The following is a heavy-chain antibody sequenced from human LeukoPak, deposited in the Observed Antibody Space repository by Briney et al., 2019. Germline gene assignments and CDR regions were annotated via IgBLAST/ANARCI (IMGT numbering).Heavy chain of an antibody. CDR2: ISGSGGTT. J-gene: IGHJ3*02. CDR3: AKGVRGVIRDALDI. D-gene: IGHD3-10*01. CDR1: AFTFTNFA. Sequence: GGSLRLSCAASAFTFTNFAMTWVRQAPGKGLEWVSGISGSGGTTSYADSVKGRFTISRDNSKNTLYLQMNTLRAEDTAVYYCAKGVRGVIRDALDIWGQGTVVTVSS. V-gene: IGHV3-23*01.